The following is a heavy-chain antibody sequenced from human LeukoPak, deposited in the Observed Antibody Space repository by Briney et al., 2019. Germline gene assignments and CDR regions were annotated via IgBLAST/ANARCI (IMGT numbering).Heavy chain of an antibody. CDR1: GYTFTGYY. J-gene: IGHJ4*02. V-gene: IGHV1-2*02. Sequence: ASVKVSCKASGYTFTGYYLHWVRQAPGQGREWMGWINPNSGVTHYSQNFQGRVNMTRDTSISTAFMELATLRPDDTAVYYSARDLLLDYWGQVTLFTVSS. CDR2: INPNSGVT. D-gene: IGHD2-8*02. CDR3: ARDLLLDY.